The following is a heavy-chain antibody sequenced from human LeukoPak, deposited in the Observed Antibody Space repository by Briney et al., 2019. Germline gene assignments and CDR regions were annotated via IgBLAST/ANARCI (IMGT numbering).Heavy chain of an antibody. CDR3: ARGSGGYYTDDAFDI. J-gene: IGHJ3*02. Sequence: PSETLSLTCTVFGGSISSYYWSWIRQPPGKGLEWIGYIYYSGSTNYNPSLKSRVTISVDTSKNQFSLKLSSVTAADTAVYDCARGSGGYYTDDAFDIWGQGTMVTVSS. D-gene: IGHD3-3*01. CDR1: GGSISSYY. V-gene: IGHV4-59*01. CDR2: IYYSGST.